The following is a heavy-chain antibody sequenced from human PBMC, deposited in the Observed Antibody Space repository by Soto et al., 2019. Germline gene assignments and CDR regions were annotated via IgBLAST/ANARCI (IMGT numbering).Heavy chain of an antibody. D-gene: IGHD1-1*01. Sequence: GGSLRLSCAVSGFICSSYDMSWVRQAPGKGLEWVSTILVGGSTHYEDSVKGRFTISRDTSKNTVYLQMNSLTAGDTAFYYCAKATETSGGDFDIYGKGTXVTVS. J-gene: IGHJ3*02. V-gene: IGHV3-23*01. CDR3: AKATETSGGDFDI. CDR1: GFICSSYD. CDR2: ILVGGST.